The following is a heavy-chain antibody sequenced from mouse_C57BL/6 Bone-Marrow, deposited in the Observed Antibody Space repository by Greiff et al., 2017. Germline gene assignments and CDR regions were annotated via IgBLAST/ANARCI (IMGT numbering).Heavy chain of an antibody. CDR1: GFSLTSYG. J-gene: IGHJ3*01. D-gene: IGHD2-3*01. Sequence: VQLQQSGPGLVQPSQSLSITCTVSGFSLTSYGVHWVRQSPGKGLEWLGVIWCGGSTDYNAAFISRLSISKDNSKSQVFFKMNSLHADDTAIYYCARGMMVTTGAWFAYWCQGTLVTVSA. CDR2: IWCGGST. CDR3: ARGMMVTTGAWFAY. V-gene: IGHV2-2*01.